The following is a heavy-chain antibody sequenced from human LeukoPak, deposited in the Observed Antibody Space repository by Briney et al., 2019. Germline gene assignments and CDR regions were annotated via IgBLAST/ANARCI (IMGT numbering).Heavy chain of an antibody. Sequence: SETLSLTCTVSGGPISSSNYYWGWIRQPPGKGLEWIGYIFNSGSTYYNPSLKSRVTILVDTSKNQFSLKLSSVTAADTAVYYCARDRHKLVDIVAGILDYWGQGTLVTVSS. CDR2: IFNSGST. CDR1: GGPISSSNYY. J-gene: IGHJ4*02. CDR3: ARDRHKLVDIVAGILDY. V-gene: IGHV4-39*07. D-gene: IGHD5-12*01.